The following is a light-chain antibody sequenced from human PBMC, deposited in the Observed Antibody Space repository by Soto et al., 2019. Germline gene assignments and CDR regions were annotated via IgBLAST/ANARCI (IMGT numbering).Light chain of an antibody. V-gene: IGKV3-20*01. CDR2: GTS. Sequence: EVVLTQSPGTLSLSPGERATLSCRASQSVSSSYLAWYQQKPGQAPRLLIYGTSSRATGIPDRFSGSGSGTDFTLTIRRLEPEDFAVYYCQQYDSSHLTFGGGTKVEIK. J-gene: IGKJ4*01. CDR1: QSVSSSY. CDR3: QQYDSSHLT.